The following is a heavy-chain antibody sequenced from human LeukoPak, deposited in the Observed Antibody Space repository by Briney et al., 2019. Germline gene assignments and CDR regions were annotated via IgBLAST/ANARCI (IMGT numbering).Heavy chain of an antibody. Sequence: GASVKVSCKASGYTFSDYHINWVRQAPGQGLEWMGWIDPNSGGTNYAQKFKGRVTMTRDTSISTAYMELSSLRSDDTAVYYCARAPGPLDIWGQGTMVTVSS. CDR2: IDPNSGGT. CDR1: GYTFSDYH. J-gene: IGHJ3*02. CDR3: ARAPGPLDI. V-gene: IGHV1-2*02.